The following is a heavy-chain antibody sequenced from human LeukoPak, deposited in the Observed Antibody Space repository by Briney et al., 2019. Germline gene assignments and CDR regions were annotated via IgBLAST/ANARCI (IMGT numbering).Heavy chain of an antibody. V-gene: IGHV1-18*01. CDR3: ARDWYCSGGSCVDVFDI. CDR1: GYTFTTYG. Sequence: ASVKVSCKASGYTFTTYGISWVRQAPGQGLEWMGWISAYNGDTNYAQKFQGRVTMTTDTSTNTACMELMSLRSDDTAVYYCARDWYCSGGSCVDVFDIWGQGTMVTVSS. CDR2: ISAYNGDT. D-gene: IGHD2-15*01. J-gene: IGHJ3*02.